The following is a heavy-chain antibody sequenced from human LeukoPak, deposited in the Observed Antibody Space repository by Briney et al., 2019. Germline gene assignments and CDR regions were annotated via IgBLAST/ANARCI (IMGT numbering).Heavy chain of an antibody. CDR2: INPNSGAT. D-gene: IGHD6-6*01. Sequence: ASVKVSCKASGYTFTGYYIHWVRQAPGQGLEWMAWINPNSGATNYAQKFQGRVTMTRDTSINTAYMELSRLRSDDTAVYYCARSITARPRSVLDIWGRGTMVTVSS. CDR1: GYTFTGYY. J-gene: IGHJ3*02. V-gene: IGHV1-2*02. CDR3: ARSITARPRSVLDI.